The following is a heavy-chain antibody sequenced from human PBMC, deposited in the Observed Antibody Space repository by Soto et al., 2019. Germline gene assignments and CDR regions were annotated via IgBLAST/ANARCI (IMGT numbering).Heavy chain of an antibody. J-gene: IGHJ4*02. Sequence: GEYLKISCKGSGYSFNRHWIGWVRQMPGKGLEWMGTIYPGDSDTRYSPSFQGQVTISADKSISTAYLRWSSLNASDTAMYYCARHLSPFCYDSSGSQTFDCWCQGTLVTVSS. CDR1: GYSFNRHW. CDR3: ARHLSPFCYDSSGSQTFDC. D-gene: IGHD3-22*01. V-gene: IGHV5-51*01. CDR2: IYPGDSDT.